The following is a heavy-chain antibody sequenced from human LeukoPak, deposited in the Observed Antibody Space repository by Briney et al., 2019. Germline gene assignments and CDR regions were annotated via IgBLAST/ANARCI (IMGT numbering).Heavy chain of an antibody. J-gene: IGHJ6*02. V-gene: IGHV4-34*01. Sequence: PLETLSLTCAVYGGSFSGYYWSWIRQPPGKGLEWIGEINHSGSTNYNPSLKSRVTISVDTSKNQFSLKLSSVTAADTAVYYCARGAELFGDYYYYGMDVWGQGTTVTVSS. CDR3: ARGAELFGDYYYYGMDV. CDR2: INHSGST. D-gene: IGHD3-10*01. CDR1: GGSFSGYY.